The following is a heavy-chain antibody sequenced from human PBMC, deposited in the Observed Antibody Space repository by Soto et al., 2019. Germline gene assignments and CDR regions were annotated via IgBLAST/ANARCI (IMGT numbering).Heavy chain of an antibody. D-gene: IGHD4-17*01. V-gene: IGHV1-18*01. CDR2: ISAYNGNT. CDR1: GYTFTSYG. Sequence: QVQLVQSGAEVKKPGASVKVSCKASGYTFTSYGISWVRQAPGQGLEWMGWISAYNGNTNYAQKLQGRVTMTTDTSTSTAYMELRSRRTDDTAVYYCARDPIGDYGADYYYGMDVWGQGTTVTVSS. CDR3: ARDPIGDYGADYYYGMDV. J-gene: IGHJ6*02.